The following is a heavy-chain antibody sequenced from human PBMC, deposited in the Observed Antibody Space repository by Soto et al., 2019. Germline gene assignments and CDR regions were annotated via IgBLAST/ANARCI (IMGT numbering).Heavy chain of an antibody. V-gene: IGHV1-8*01. CDR3: ARGSNHCSGGSCYSDWFDP. Sequence: QVQLVQSGAEVKKPGASVRVSCKASGYTFTSSDVYWVRQATGQGLELLGWMNPNTGNTGYAQKFQGRVTMTRNTSISTAYMELSSLRSEDTAVYYCARGSNHCSGGSCYSDWFDPWANGTPVTVSS. CDR1: GYTFTSSD. D-gene: IGHD2-15*01. J-gene: IGHJ5*02. CDR2: MNPNTGNT.